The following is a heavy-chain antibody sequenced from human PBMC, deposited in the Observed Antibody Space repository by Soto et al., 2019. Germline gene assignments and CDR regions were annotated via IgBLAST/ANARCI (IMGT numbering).Heavy chain of an antibody. CDR2: IYYSGST. D-gene: IGHD3-22*01. J-gene: IGHJ4*02. Sequence: SETLSLTCTVSGGSISSSSYYWGWIRQPPGKGLEWIGSIYYSGSTYYNPSLKSRVTISVDTSKNQFSLKLSSVTAADTAVYYCASGGYYYDSGFDYWGQGTLVTVSS. CDR3: ASGGYYYDSGFDY. CDR1: GGSISSSSYY. V-gene: IGHV4-39*01.